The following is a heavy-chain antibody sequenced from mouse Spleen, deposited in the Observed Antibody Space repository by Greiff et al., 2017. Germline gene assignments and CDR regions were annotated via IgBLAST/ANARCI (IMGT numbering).Heavy chain of an antibody. J-gene: IGHJ3*01. CDR3: EREGVGYGSSAWFAY. D-gene: IGHD1-1*01. V-gene: IGHV1-81*01. CDR1: GYTFTSYG. Sequence: QVQLQQSGAELARPGASVKLSCKASGYTFTSYGISWVKQRTGQGLEWIGEIYPRSGNTYYNEKFKGKATLTADKSSSTAYMELRGLTSEDSAVYFCEREGVGYGSSAWFAYWGQGTLVTVSA. CDR2: IYPRSGNT.